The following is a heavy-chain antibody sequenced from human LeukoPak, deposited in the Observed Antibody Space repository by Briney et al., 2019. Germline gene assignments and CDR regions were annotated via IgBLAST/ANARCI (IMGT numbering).Heavy chain of an antibody. D-gene: IGHD1-26*01. J-gene: IGHJ6*03. CDR1: GGSISSYY. CDR3: AGAPPSYRYYYYYMDV. CDR2: IYYSGST. V-gene: IGHV4-59*01. Sequence: SETLSLTCTVSGGSISSYYWSWIRQPPGKGLEWIGYIYYSGSTNYNPSLKSRVTISVDTSKNQFSLKLSSVTAADTAVYYCAGAPPSYRYYYYYMDVWGKGTTVTVSS.